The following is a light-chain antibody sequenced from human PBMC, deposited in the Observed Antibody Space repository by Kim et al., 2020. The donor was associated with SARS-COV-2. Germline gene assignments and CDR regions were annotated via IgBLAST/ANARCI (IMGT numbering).Light chain of an antibody. V-gene: IGKV3-20*01. J-gene: IGKJ5*01. Sequence: PGESNAPDDRAGQSETSSYVAGYQQKPGQAPKLLIYGASSRATGIPDRFSGSGSGTDFTLTISRLEPEDFAVYYCQQYDTSPITFGQGTRLEIK. CDR2: GAS. CDR3: QQYDTSPIT. CDR1: QSETSSY.